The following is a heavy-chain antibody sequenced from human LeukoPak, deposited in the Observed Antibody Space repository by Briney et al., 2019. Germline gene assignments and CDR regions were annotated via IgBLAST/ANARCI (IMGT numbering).Heavy chain of an antibody. Sequence: SGPARVKPTQTLTLTCTFSGFSLSTSGMRVSCIRQPPGKALEWLARIDWDDDKFYSTSLKTRLTISKDTSKNQVVLTMTNIDPVDTAPYYCARLNSGTYLDYWGQGTLVTVSS. J-gene: IGHJ4*02. CDR2: IDWDDDK. CDR3: ARLNSGTYLDY. CDR1: GFSLSTSGMR. D-gene: IGHD1-26*01. V-gene: IGHV2-70*04.